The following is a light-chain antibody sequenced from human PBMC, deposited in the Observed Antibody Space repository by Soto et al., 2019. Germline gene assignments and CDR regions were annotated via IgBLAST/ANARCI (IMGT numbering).Light chain of an antibody. J-gene: IGKJ5*01. CDR3: QQYNSWPPIT. CDR1: QSFSSGY. V-gene: IGKV3-15*01. CDR2: GAS. Sequence: EIVLTQSPGTLSLSPGERATLSCRAIQSFSSGYLAWYQQKPGQAPRLVIYGASTRATGIPARFSGGGSGTEFTLTISSLQSEDFAVYYCQQYNSWPPITFGQGTRLEIK.